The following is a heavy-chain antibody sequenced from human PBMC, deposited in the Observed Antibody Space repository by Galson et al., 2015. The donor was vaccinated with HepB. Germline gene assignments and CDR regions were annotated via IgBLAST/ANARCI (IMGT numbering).Heavy chain of an antibody. V-gene: IGHV1-69*06. J-gene: IGHJ6*02. CDR1: GGTFSSYA. D-gene: IGHD2-15*01. Sequence: SVKASCKASGGTFSSYAISWVRQAPGQGLEWMGGIIPIFGTANYARKFQGRVTITADKSTSTAYMELSSLRSEDTAVYYCARGDCSGGSCYSVSNYYYGMDVWGQGTTVTVSS. CDR3: ARGDCSGGSCYSVSNYYYGMDV. CDR2: IIPIFGTA.